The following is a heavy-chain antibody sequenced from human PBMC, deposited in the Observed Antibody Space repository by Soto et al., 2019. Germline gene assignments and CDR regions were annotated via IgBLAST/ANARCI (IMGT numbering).Heavy chain of an antibody. CDR2: IYHSGST. D-gene: IGHD1-1*01. CDR1: GGSISSSNW. CDR3: ARGTTGTTAFDY. Sequence: QVQLQESGPGLVKPSGTLSLTCAVSGGSISSSNWWSWVRQPPGKGLEWIGEIYHSGSTNYNPSLQRRVTISVDKSKHQFSLKLSSVTAADTAVYYCARGTTGTTAFDYWGQGTLVTVSS. J-gene: IGHJ4*02. V-gene: IGHV4-4*02.